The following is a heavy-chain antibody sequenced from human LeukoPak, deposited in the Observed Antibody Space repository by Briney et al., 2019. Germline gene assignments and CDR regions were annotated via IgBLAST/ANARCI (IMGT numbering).Heavy chain of an antibody. J-gene: IGHJ5*02. D-gene: IGHD6-19*01. Sequence: ASVKVSCKASGYTFNNYGVTWVRRAPGQGLEWMGWINTYNGNTNYAQKVQGRVTMTTDTSTSTVYMELRSLRSDDTAVYYCARVGLDNTGWHINWFDPWGQGTLVTVSS. CDR3: ARVGLDNTGWHINWFDP. CDR2: INTYNGNT. CDR1: GYTFNNYG. V-gene: IGHV1-18*01.